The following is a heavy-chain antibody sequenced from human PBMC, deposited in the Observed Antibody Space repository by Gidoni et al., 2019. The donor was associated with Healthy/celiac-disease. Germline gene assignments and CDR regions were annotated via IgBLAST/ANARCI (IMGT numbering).Heavy chain of an antibody. CDR1: VFLFTVSY. D-gene: IGHD3-3*01. CDR3: ARSHLAYDDFWSGYFDY. Sequence: QIQLVSSGGGFVQPYWSRRLSFSASVFLFTVSYMSWIRKAPGKGMEWVSYISSSGIKKYYADSVKGRFTISRDKAKKSMYLKMHSLRDEDTAVYYWARSHLAYDDFWSGYFDYWGQGTLVTVSA. CDR2: ISSSGIKK. V-gene: IGHV3-11*01. J-gene: IGHJ4*02.